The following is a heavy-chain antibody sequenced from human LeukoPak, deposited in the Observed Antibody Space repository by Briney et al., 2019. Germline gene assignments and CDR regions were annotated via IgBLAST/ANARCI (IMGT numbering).Heavy chain of an antibody. J-gene: IGHJ5*02. CDR2: IYYRGST. CDR1: GGSISSSPYY. V-gene: IGHV4-39*01. D-gene: IGHD2-2*01. CDR3: ARHYLSDGILSTFDP. Sequence: SETLSLTCTVSGGSISSSPYYWGWIRQPRGKGLEWIGTIYYRGSTYSNPSLNSRVTISLDTSKNQFSLRLRSVTAADTALYYCARHYLSDGILSTFDPWGQGTLVTVSS.